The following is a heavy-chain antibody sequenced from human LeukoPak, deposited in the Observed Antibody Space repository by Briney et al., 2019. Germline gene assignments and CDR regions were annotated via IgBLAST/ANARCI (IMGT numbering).Heavy chain of an antibody. CDR3: ARDGSAARGYYYYYYYMDV. CDR2: ISYDGSNK. V-gene: IGHV3-30*04. J-gene: IGHJ6*03. CDR1: GFTFSSYA. Sequence: PWGSLRLSCAASGFTFSSYAMHWVRQAPGKGLEWVAVISYDGSNKYYADSVKGRFTISRDNSKNTLYLQMNSLRAEDTAVYYCARDGSAARGYYYYYYYMDVWGKGTTVTVSS. D-gene: IGHD6-6*01.